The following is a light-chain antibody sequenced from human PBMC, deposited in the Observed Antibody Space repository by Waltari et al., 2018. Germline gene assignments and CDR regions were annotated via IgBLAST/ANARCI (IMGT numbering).Light chain of an antibody. CDR2: AAS. V-gene: IGKV1-39*01. Sequence: DIQMTQSPSSLSASVGDRVTITCRASQYSSGFLNWYQQKPGKSPKLLIYAASSLQTGVPSKFSGSGSGTDFTLTISSLQPEDFATYYCQQGYSAPCTFGQGTKLEI. J-gene: IGKJ2*02. CDR3: QQGYSAPCT. CDR1: QYSSGF.